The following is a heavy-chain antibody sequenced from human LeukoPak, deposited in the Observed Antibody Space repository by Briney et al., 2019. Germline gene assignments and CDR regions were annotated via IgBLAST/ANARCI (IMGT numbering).Heavy chain of an antibody. V-gene: IGHV4-4*07. CDR3: ARERSSYYDILTGYSGYYFDY. Sequence: PSETLSLTCTVSGGSISSYYWSWIRQPAGKGLEWIGRIYTSGSTNYNPSLKSRVTMSVDTSKNQFSLKLSSVTAADTAVYYCARERSSYYDILTGYSGYYFDYWGQGTLVTVSS. J-gene: IGHJ4*02. CDR1: GGSISSYY. D-gene: IGHD3-9*01. CDR2: IYTSGST.